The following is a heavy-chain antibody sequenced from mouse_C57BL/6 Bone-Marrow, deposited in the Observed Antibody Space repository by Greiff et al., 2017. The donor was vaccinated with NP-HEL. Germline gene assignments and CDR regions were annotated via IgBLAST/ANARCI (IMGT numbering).Heavy chain of an antibody. Sequence: QVQLKQPGAELVKPGASVKLSCKASGYTFTSYWMHWVKQRPGRGLEWLGRIDPNSGGTKYIEKFKSKATLTVDKPSSTAYMQLSSLTSEDSAVYSCAIYGNYEAWFAYWGQGTLVTVSA. V-gene: IGHV1-72*01. J-gene: IGHJ3*01. CDR2: IDPNSGGT. CDR1: GYTFTSYW. CDR3: AIYGNYEAWFAY. D-gene: IGHD2-1*01.